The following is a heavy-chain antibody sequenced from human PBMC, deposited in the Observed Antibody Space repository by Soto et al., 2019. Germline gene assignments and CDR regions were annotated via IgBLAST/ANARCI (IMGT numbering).Heavy chain of an antibody. V-gene: IGHV1-2*04. CDR3: ARDSIAVAGPYYYYGMDV. CDR2: INPNSGGT. Sequence: QVQLVQSGAEVKKPGASVKVSCKASGYTFTGYYMHWVRQAPGQGLEWRGWINPNSGGTNYAQKFQGWVTMTRETSISTAYMELSRLRSDDTAVYYCARDSIAVAGPYYYYGMDVWGQGTKVTVSS. CDR1: GYTFTGYY. J-gene: IGHJ6*02. D-gene: IGHD6-19*01.